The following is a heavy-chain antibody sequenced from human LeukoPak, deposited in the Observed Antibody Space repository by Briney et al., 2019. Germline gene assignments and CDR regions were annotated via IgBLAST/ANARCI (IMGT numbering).Heavy chain of an antibody. Sequence: SETLSLTCTVSGGSICSYYWSWIRQPPGKGLEWIGYIYYSGSTNYNPSLKSRVTISVDTSKNQFSLKLSSVTAADTAVYYCARELGAEYYDFWSGISTSYYFDYWGQGTLVTVSS. CDR1: GGSICSYY. D-gene: IGHD3-3*01. V-gene: IGHV4-59*01. CDR2: IYYSGST. J-gene: IGHJ4*02. CDR3: ARELGAEYYDFWSGISTSYYFDY.